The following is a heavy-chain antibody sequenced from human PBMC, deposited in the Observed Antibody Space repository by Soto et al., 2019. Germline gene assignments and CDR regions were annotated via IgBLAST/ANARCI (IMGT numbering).Heavy chain of an antibody. D-gene: IGHD2-2*01. J-gene: IGHJ6*02. CDR1: GFTFSSYG. CDR2: ISYDGSNK. CDR3: AKDLCTSCYYYYYGMDV. V-gene: IGHV3-30*18. Sequence: QVQLVESGGGVVQPGRSLRLSCAASGFTFSSYGMHWVRQAPGKGLEWVAVISYDGSNKYYADSVKGRFTISRDNSKNTLYLQINSLRAEETAVYYCAKDLCTSCYYYYYGMDVWGQGTTVTVSS.